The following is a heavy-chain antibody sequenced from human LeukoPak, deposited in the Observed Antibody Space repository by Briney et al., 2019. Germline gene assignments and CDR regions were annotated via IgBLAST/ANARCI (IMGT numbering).Heavy chain of an antibody. V-gene: IGHV1-18*01. D-gene: IGHD2-2*01. CDR2: VSGYTGNT. CDR1: GYTFKTYG. CDR3: ARGEVSASLYYFDF. J-gene: IGHJ4*02. Sequence: GASVKVSCKTSGYTFKTYGVSWVRQAPGQGLEWMGWVSGYTGNTNYAERFQGRVTMTIDTSTSTVYMELTSLRSDDTAVYYCARGEVSASLYYFDFWGQGTLVTVS.